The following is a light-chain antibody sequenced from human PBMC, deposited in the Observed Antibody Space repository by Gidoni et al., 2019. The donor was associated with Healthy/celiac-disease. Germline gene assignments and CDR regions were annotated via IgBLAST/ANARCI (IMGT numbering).Light chain of an antibody. CDR2: AAS. J-gene: IGKJ5*01. CDR3: QQLNSYPRT. CDR1: QGISSY. Sequence: DIQLIQSPSLLPASVRDSVTITCRASQGISSYLAWYQQKPGKAPKLLIYAASTLQSGVPSRFSGSGSGTEFTLTISSLQPEDFAAYYCQQLNSYPRTFGQGTQLEIK. V-gene: IGKV1-9*01.